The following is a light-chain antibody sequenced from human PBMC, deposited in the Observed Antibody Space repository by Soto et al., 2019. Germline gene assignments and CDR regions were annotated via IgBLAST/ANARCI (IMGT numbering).Light chain of an antibody. Sequence: QSVLTQPPSASGTPGQTVTISCSGSSSNIGSKTVNWYQQLPGTAPKLLIYSNYQRPSGVPDRFSGSKSGTSASLAISGLQCEEAAHFNCAAWNASLDGYVFGRGTKVTVL. CDR2: SNY. CDR1: SSNIGSKT. CDR3: AAWNASLDGYV. V-gene: IGLV1-44*01. J-gene: IGLJ1*01.